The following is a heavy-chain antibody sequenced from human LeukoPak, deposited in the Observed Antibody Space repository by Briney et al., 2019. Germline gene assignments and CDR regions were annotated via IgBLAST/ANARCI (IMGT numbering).Heavy chain of an antibody. CDR1: GFTFSSYS. Sequence: GGSLRLSCAASGFTFSSYSMNWVRQAPGKGLEWVSSISSSSSYIYYADSVKGRFTISRDNSKNTLYLQMNSLRAEDTAVYYCAKQGDYGWSDYWGQGTLVTVSS. J-gene: IGHJ4*02. CDR2: ISSSSSYI. CDR3: AKQGDYGWSDY. D-gene: IGHD4-17*01. V-gene: IGHV3-21*04.